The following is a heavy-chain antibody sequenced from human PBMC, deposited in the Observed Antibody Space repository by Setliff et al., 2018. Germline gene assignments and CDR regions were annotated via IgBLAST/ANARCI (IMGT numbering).Heavy chain of an antibody. V-gene: IGHV4-61*09. D-gene: IGHD6-6*01. CDR2: IYTSWST. CDR3: ARGRNIAARLFDS. CDR1: GGPISSRHYY. J-gene: IGHJ4*02. Sequence: SETLSLTCIVSGGPISSRHYYWSWIRQPAGKGLEWLGQIYTSWSTNYNPSLKGRATLSIDASKRQFSLKLTSVTAADTAVYYCARGRNIAARLFDSWGQGTRVTVSS.